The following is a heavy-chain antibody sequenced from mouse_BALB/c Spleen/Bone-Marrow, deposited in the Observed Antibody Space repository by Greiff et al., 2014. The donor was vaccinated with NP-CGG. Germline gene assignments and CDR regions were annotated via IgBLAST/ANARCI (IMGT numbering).Heavy chain of an antibody. D-gene: IGHD2-14*01. Sequence: VQLQQSGAELVRPGTSVKVSCKASGYAFTNYLIEWIKQRPGQGLEWIGVINPGSGGTNYKEKFKGKATLTADKSSFTAYIQLSSLTSDDSAVYFCAREQVRFFDVWGAGTTVTVSS. CDR2: INPGSGGT. CDR1: GYAFTNYL. V-gene: IGHV1-54*01. J-gene: IGHJ1*01. CDR3: AREQVRFFDV.